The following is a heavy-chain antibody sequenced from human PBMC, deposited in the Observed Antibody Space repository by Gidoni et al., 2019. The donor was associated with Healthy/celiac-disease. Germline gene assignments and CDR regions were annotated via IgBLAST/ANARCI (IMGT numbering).Heavy chain of an antibody. J-gene: IGHJ6*02. D-gene: IGHD5-18*01. CDR3: ARDRGYSYGPPDYYYGMDV. Sequence: QVQLVESGGGVVQPGRSLRLSCAASGFTFSSYGMHWVRQAPGKGLEWVAVIWYDGSNKYYADSVKGRFTISRDNSKNTLYLQMNSLRAEDTAVYYCARDRGYSYGPPDYYYGMDVWGQGTTVTVSS. CDR1: GFTFSSYG. V-gene: IGHV3-33*01. CDR2: IWYDGSNK.